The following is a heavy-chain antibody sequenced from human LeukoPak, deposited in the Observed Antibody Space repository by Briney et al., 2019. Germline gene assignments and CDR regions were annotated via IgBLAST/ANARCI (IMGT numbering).Heavy chain of an antibody. CDR1: GGSISSGGYY. V-gene: IGHV4-61*08. J-gene: IGHJ3*01. D-gene: IGHD2-2*01. Sequence: SQTLSLTCTVSGGSISSGGYYWSWIRQPPGKGLEWIGYIYYSGSTNYNPSLKSRVTISVDTSKNQFSLNLTSVTTADTAVYYCARVSCSSTSCPRRDALDVWGQGTMVTVSS. CDR2: IYYSGST. CDR3: ARVSCSSTSCPRRDALDV.